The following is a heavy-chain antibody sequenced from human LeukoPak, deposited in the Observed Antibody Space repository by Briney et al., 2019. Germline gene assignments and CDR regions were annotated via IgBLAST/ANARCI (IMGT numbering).Heavy chain of an antibody. CDR2: IKQDGSEK. CDR1: GFTFSSYW. D-gene: IGHD2-2*01. V-gene: IGHV3-7*05. Sequence: GGSLRLSCAASGFTFSSYWMSWVRQAPGKGLEWVANIKQDGSEKYYVDSVKGRFTISRDNAKNSLYLQMNSLRAEDTAVYYCARDQRYCSSSSCPWEPFDYWGQGTLVSVSS. J-gene: IGHJ4*02. CDR3: ARDQRYCSSSSCPWEPFDY.